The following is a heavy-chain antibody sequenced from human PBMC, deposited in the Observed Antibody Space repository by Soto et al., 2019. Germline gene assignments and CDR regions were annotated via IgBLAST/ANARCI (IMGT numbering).Heavy chain of an antibody. CDR2: MYPSGST. Sequence: SETLSLTCTVSGGSVSSSGSHYWGWIRQPPGQGLEWIGSMYPSGSTYSNPSLKSRVIISVDTSKNQFSLKLNSVTAADTAVYYCARSHIVPRLFMYPYDYWGQGTPVTVSS. CDR3: ARSHIVPRLFMYPYDY. J-gene: IGHJ4*02. CDR1: GGSVSSSGSHY. V-gene: IGHV4-39*01. D-gene: IGHD6-6*01.